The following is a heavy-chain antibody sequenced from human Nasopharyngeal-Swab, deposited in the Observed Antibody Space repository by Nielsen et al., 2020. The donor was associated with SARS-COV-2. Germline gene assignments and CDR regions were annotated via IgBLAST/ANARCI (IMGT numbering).Heavy chain of an antibody. V-gene: IGHV3-7*01. CDR2: IQNDGDII. CDR3: ARRLVWFGEAHYYYYGMDV. Sequence: GESLKISCVTSGFTFGRYCMTWVRQAPGKGLEWVAYIQNDGDIIYYLESVKGRFTISRDNAKNSLYLEMNSLRADDTAVYYCARRLVWFGEAHYYYYGMDVWGQGTTVTVSS. CDR1: GFTFGRYC. D-gene: IGHD3-10*01. J-gene: IGHJ6*02.